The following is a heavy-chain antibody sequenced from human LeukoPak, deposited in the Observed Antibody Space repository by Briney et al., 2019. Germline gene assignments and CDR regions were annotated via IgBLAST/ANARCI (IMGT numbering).Heavy chain of an antibody. V-gene: IGHV4-59*08. J-gene: IGHJ4*02. Sequence: SETLSLTCSVSGGSISSYYWSWIRQPPGKGLEWIGYIYYSGSTNYNPSLKSRVTISVDTSKNQFSLKLSSVTAADTAVYYCAGHHPRNTVDFWGQGTLVTVSS. CDR2: IYYSGST. CDR1: GGSISSYY. D-gene: IGHD2/OR15-2a*01. CDR3: AGHHPRNTVDF.